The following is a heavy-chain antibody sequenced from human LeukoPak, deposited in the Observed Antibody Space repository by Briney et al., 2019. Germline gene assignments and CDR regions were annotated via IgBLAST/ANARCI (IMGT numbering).Heavy chain of an antibody. CDR3: ARSRGYSYGPNFDFDY. CDR2: IYYSGST. Sequence: SETLSLTCTVSGGSISSYYWSWIRQPPGKGLEWSGYIYYSGSTNYNTSLKSRVTISVDTSKNQFSLTLSSVPAADTAVYYCARSRGYSYGPNFDFDYWGQGTLVTVSS. D-gene: IGHD5-18*01. CDR1: GGSISSYY. J-gene: IGHJ4*02. V-gene: IGHV4-59*08.